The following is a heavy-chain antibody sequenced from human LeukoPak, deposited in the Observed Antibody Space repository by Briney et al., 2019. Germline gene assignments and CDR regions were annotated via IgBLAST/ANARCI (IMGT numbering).Heavy chain of an antibody. J-gene: IGHJ4*02. CDR3: ARGTLGTGSYSVGDY. D-gene: IGHD1-26*01. Sequence: ETLSLTCAVYGGSFSGYYWSWVRQAPGKGLEWVSSVSNSGDYIHYADSVKGRFTISRDNSKNSLYLQMNSLRAEDTAVYYCARGTLGTGSYSVGDYWGQGTLVTVSS. V-gene: IGHV3-21*04. CDR2: VSNSGDYI. CDR1: GGSFSGYY.